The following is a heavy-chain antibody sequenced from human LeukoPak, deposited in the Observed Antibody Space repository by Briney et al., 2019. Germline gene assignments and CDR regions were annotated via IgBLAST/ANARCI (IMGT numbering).Heavy chain of an antibody. D-gene: IGHD1-26*01. J-gene: IGHJ4*02. CDR1: GYTFTSYD. Sequence: ASVKVSCKASGYTFTSYDIIWVRHASGQGLEWMGWMNPNSGHTGYAQKFQGRVTMTTTTSISAAYMELTSLTADDSAVYYCARSIVGVRQRNDYWGQGTLVSVSS. V-gene: IGHV1-8*01. CDR3: ARSIVGVRQRNDY. CDR2: MNPNSGHT.